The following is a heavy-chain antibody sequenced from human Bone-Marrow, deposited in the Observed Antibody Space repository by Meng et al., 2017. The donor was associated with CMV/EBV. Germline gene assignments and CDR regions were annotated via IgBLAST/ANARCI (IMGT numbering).Heavy chain of an antibody. V-gene: IGHV4-30-4*08. D-gene: IGHD3-22*01. CDR2: ISYSGRS. CDR1: GGSISSGNY. CDR3: ARIRDQDDGGVYFAFDY. Sequence: SETLSLTCTVSGGSISSGNYWSWIRQPPGKGLEWIGYISYSGRSYYNPSLKSRLSISADTSKNQFSLKVISVTAADTALYYCARIRDQDDGGVYFAFDYWGQRTLVTVSS. J-gene: IGHJ4*02.